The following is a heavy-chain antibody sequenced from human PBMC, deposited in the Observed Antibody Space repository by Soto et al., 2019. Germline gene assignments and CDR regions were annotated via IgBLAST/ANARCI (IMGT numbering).Heavy chain of an antibody. CDR1: GFTVSSNY. D-gene: IGHD3-9*01. J-gene: IGHJ4*02. V-gene: IGHV3-53*04. CDR2: IYSGGST. Sequence: GGSLRLSCAASGFTVSSNYMSWVRQAPGKGLEWVSVIYSGGSTYYADSVKGRFTISRHNSKNTLYLQMNSLRAEDTAVYYCARGNYDILTGYYDTLDYWGQGTLVTVSS. CDR3: ARGNYDILTGYYDTLDY.